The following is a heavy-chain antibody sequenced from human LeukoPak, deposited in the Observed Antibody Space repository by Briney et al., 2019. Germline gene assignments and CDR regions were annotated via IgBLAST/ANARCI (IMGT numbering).Heavy chain of an antibody. CDR1: GYSFTNYW. CDR3: ARRRDLYSGSYYPFDY. V-gene: IGHV5-51*01. D-gene: IGHD1-26*01. CDR2: FYPGDSDA. Sequence: GESLKISCKGSGYSFTNYWIGWVRQMPGKGLKWMGIFYPGDSDARYSPSFQGQVPISAEKSISTAYLQWSSLKAPDTAMYYCARRRDLYSGSYYPFDYWGQGTLVTVSS. J-gene: IGHJ4*02.